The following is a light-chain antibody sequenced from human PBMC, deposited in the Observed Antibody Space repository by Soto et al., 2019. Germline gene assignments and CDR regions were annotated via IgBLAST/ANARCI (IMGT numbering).Light chain of an antibody. V-gene: IGKV3-20*01. CDR3: QQYGTSPRT. CDR2: AAS. Sequence: EIVLTQSPGTLSLSPGERATLSCRVSQSVRNNYLAWYQQRPGQAPRLLIYAASSRATGIPDRFSGSGSGTDFTLTISRLEPEDFAVYYCQQYGTSPRTFGQGTKVDIK. J-gene: IGKJ1*01. CDR1: QSVRNNY.